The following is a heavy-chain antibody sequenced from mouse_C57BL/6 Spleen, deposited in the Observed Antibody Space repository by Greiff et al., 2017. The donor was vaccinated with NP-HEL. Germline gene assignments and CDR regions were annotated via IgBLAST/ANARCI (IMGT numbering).Heavy chain of an antibody. D-gene: IGHD1-1*01. CDR2: IDPEDGET. CDR3: ARSFTTVVAHYAMDY. CDR1: GFNIKDYY. J-gene: IGHJ4*01. V-gene: IGHV14-2*01. Sequence: EVQLQQSGAELVKPGASVKLSCTASGFNIKDYYMHWVKQRTEQGLEWIGRIDPEDGETKYAPKFQGKATITADTASNTAYLQLSSLTSEDTAVYYCARSFTTVVAHYAMDYWGQGTSVTVSS.